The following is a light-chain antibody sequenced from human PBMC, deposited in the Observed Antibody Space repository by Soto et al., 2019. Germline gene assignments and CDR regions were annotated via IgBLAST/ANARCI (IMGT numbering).Light chain of an antibody. CDR1: QSVSNNY. CDR2: GAS. Sequence: EIVLTHSPFTLSLSAGEGSTLSFRASQSVSNNYLAWYQQKPGQAPRLLIYGASNRATGIPDRFSGSGSGTDFTLTISRLEPEDFAVYYCQQYGSSGTFGQGTKVDIK. J-gene: IGKJ1*01. CDR3: QQYGSSGT. V-gene: IGKV3-20*01.